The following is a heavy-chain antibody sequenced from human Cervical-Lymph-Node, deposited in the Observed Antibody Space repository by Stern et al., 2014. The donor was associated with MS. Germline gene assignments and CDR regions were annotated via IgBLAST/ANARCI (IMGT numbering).Heavy chain of an antibody. Sequence: QVQLQESGPGLVRPSETLSLTCTASGDSVSSEDYYWSWIRQSPGKDLEWIGYIYYRGRPNYNPSLKRQLTFPIDTSKTQSSPNLFSGAAADTAVYYCARSGYYGIDVWGQGTTVIVSS. CDR1: GDSVSSEDYY. V-gene: IGHV4-61*08. CDR3: ARSGYYGIDV. CDR2: IYYRGRP. D-gene: IGHD1-26*01. J-gene: IGHJ6*02.